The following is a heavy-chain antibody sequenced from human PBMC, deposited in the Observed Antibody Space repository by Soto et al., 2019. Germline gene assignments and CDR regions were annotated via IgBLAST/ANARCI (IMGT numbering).Heavy chain of an antibody. CDR3: ESAHIGSCTKGVRSRGMDV. CDR2: INSNSLYT. Sequence: GGSLRLSCAGSGFTFSDNYMAWIRQAPGKGLEWVSYINSNSLYTHYADSVKGRFTISRDNAKNSLYLQLNSLRAEDTAVYYCESAHIGSCTKGVRSRGMDVWGQGTTVTVSS. J-gene: IGHJ6*02. V-gene: IGHV3-11*06. CDR1: GFTFSDNY. D-gene: IGHD2-8*01.